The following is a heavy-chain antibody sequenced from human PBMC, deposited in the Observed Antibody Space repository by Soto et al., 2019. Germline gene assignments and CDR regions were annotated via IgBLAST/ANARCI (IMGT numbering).Heavy chain of an antibody. CDR3: AREGGYYDSFSSEGAYYYYMYV. CDR1: GYTFTSYD. Sequence: ASVKVSCKASGYTFTSYDINWVRQATGQGLEWMGWMNPNSGNTGYAQKFQGRVTMTRNTSISTAYMELSSLKSEDTAVYYCAREGGYYDSFSSEGAYYYYMYVWGKGNTVPVSS. V-gene: IGHV1-8*01. D-gene: IGHD3-9*01. CDR2: MNPNSGNT. J-gene: IGHJ6*03.